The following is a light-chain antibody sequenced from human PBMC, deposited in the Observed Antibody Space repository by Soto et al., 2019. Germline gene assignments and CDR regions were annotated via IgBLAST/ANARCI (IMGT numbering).Light chain of an antibody. V-gene: IGKV1-5*01. CDR3: QQYDSSSWT. CDR2: DAS. Sequence: DIPMLQSPPTLSASVGDTVPVTCRASQSVSGWLAWYQQKPGEAPKLLIYDASAWPRGVPARFSGSGSGTKFTLTITSLQPDDFAAYYCQQYDSSSWTFGQGTKVDI. CDR1: QSVSGW. J-gene: IGKJ1*01.